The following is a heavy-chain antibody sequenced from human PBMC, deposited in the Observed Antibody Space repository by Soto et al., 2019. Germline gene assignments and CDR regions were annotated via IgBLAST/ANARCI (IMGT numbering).Heavy chain of an antibody. CDR3: ARGIKGGLDA. D-gene: IGHD2-21*01. Sequence: ESGGGVVQPGRSLRLSCATSGFVSNDYDIHWVRQAPGKGLAWLASISYDGSNKYYADPVKGRFTISRDNSKNTLSLQINSLGAEDTAVYYCARGIKGGLDAWGPGTLVTVSS. CDR2: ISYDGSNK. J-gene: IGHJ5*02. V-gene: IGHV3-30*03. CDR1: GFVSNDYD.